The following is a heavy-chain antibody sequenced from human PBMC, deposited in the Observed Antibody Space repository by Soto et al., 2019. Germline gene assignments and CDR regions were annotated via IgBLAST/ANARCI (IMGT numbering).Heavy chain of an antibody. CDR1: GDSISSSY. D-gene: IGHD3-10*01. Sequence: SETLSLTCTVSGDSISSSYWSWIRQSPGKGLEWIGYIYYSGSTNYNASLKSRVTISVDTSKNQFSLKLSSVTAADTAVYYCAMSLWFGNTPNWFDPWGQGTLVTVSS. CDR2: IYYSGST. V-gene: IGHV4-59*08. J-gene: IGHJ5*02. CDR3: AMSLWFGNTPNWFDP.